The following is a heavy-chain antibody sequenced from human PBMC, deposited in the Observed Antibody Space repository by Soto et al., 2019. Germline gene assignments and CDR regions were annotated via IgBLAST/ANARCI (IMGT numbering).Heavy chain of an antibody. Sequence: QVQLVESGGGVVQPGRSLRLSCAASGFTFSSYAMHWVRQAPGKGLEWVAVISYDGSNQYYADSVKGRFTISRDNSKNPLYLQMTILRAEDTAVYYCASGYTIRGTIPYLGQGTLVTFSS. V-gene: IGHV3-30-3*01. D-gene: IGHD5-12*01. CDR1: GFTFSSYA. J-gene: IGHJ4*02. CDR3: ASGYTIRGTIPY. CDR2: ISYDGSNQ.